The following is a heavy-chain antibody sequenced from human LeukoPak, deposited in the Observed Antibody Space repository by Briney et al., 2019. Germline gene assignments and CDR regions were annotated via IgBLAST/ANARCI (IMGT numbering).Heavy chain of an antibody. Sequence: GGSLRLSCAASGFTVTSEYMSWVRQAPGKGLEWVSAVYRNSSTYYADSVKVRFTISRNNSENTLYLQMNSLRAEDTAVYYCARVYSGSRLDWGQGLVVLVS. V-gene: IGHV3-53*01. CDR2: VYRNSST. CDR3: ARVYSGSRLD. J-gene: IGHJ1*01. CDR1: GFTVTSEY. D-gene: IGHD3-10*01.